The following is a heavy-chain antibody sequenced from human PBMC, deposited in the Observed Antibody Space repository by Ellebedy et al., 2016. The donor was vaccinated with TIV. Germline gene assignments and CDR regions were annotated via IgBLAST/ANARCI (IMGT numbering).Heavy chain of an antibody. Sequence: PGGSLRLSCAASGIPFSSSGMHWVHQAPGKGLEWVAMIWFDGSNQYYADSVKGRSTISRDNSQNTVDLHMSSLRSEDTAVYYCARDKANRYLDHWGQGTLVTVSS. CDR2: IWFDGSNQ. J-gene: IGHJ4*02. CDR3: ARDKANRYLDH. V-gene: IGHV3-33*01. CDR1: GIPFSSSG. D-gene: IGHD1-14*01.